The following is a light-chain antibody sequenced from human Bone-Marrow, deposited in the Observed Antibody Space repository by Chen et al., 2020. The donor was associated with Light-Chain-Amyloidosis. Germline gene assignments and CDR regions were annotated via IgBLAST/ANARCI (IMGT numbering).Light chain of an antibody. J-gene: IGLJ1*01. Sequence: QSALTQPASVAGSPGQSITISCTGTRSDIGSFNLVSWYQHHPDKAPKLIIYEVEKRPSGVSNRFSGSRPGNTASLTISGLQADDEAAYYCCSYAGASTYVFGTGTEVTVL. V-gene: IGLV2-23*02. CDR1: RSDIGSFNL. CDR2: EVE. CDR3: CSYAGASTYV.